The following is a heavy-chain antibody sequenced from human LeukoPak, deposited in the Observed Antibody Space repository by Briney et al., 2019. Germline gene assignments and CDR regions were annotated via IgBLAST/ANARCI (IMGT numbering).Heavy chain of an antibody. CDR2: INPNSGGT. CDR1: GYTFTGYY. Sequence: ASVKVSCKASGYTFTGYYMHWVRQAPGQGLEWMGWINPNSGGTNYAQKFQGRVTMTRDTSISTAYMELSRLRSDDTAVYYCARGSAWAGGAEAAFDIWGQGTMVTVSS. V-gene: IGHV1-2*02. CDR3: ARGSAWAGGAEAAFDI. D-gene: IGHD1-14*01. J-gene: IGHJ3*02.